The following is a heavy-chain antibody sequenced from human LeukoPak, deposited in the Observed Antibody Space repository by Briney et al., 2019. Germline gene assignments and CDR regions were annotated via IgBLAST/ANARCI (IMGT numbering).Heavy chain of an antibody. CDR3: ARGLGDGYNPLFDY. V-gene: IGHV1-8*01. J-gene: IGHJ4*02. CDR1: GYTFTSYD. D-gene: IGHD5-24*01. Sequence: EASVKVSCKASGYTFTSYDINWVRQATGQVLAWVGWMNPNSGNTGYAQKFQGRVTMTRNTSISTAYMELSSLRSEDTAVYYCARGLGDGYNPLFDYWGQGTLVTVSS. CDR2: MNPNSGNT.